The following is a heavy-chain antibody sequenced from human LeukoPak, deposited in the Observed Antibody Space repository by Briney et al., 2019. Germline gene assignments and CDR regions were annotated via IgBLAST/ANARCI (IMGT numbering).Heavy chain of an antibody. CDR2: IKHDGSEQ. V-gene: IGHV3-7*01. CDR1: GFTFTTYW. Sequence: GGSLRLSCAASGFTFTTYWMSWMRQAPGKGLQWVANIKHDGSEQYYVDSVKGRFTISRDNGKNSLFLQMNSLGVEDTAVYYCKSGGAAPGSFDYWGHGALVTVSS. CDR3: KSGGAAPGSFDY. D-gene: IGHD1-26*01. J-gene: IGHJ4*01.